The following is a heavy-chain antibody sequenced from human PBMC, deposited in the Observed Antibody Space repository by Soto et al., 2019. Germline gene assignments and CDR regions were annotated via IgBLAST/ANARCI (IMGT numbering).Heavy chain of an antibody. D-gene: IGHD3-3*01. Sequence: QVQLVQSGAEVKKPGSSVKVSCKASGGTFSSYAISWVRQAPGQGIEWMGGIIPIFGTANYAQKFQGRVKITADESTSTAYMELSSLRSEDTAVYYCARNKGGVKIFGVVTPPVSYYYYGMDVWGQGTTVTVSS. V-gene: IGHV1-69*01. CDR2: IIPIFGTA. CDR3: ARNKGGVKIFGVVTPPVSYYYYGMDV. J-gene: IGHJ6*02. CDR1: GGTFSSYA.